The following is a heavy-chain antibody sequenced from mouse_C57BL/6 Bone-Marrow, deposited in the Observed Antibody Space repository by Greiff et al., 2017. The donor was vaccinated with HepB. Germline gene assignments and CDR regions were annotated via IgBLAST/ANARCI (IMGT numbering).Heavy chain of an antibody. Sequence: VQLQQSGAELARPGASVKLSCKASGYTFTSYGISWVKQRTGQGLEWIGEIYPRSGNTYYNEKFKGKATLTADKSSSTAYMELRSLTSEDSAVYFCARGGNYPYYYAMDDWGQGTSVTVSS. CDR1: GYTFTSYG. CDR2: IYPRSGNT. J-gene: IGHJ4*01. CDR3: ARGGNYPYYYAMDD. V-gene: IGHV1-81*01. D-gene: IGHD2-1*01.